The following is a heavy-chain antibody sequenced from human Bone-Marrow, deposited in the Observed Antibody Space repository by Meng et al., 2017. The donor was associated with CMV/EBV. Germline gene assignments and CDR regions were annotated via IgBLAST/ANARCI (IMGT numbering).Heavy chain of an antibody. J-gene: IGHJ4*02. V-gene: IGHV4-59*01. Sequence: SKTLSLTCTVLGGSISSYYWSWIRKPPGKGLEWSGYIYYSGSTNYNPSLKSRATISVDTSKNQFSLKLSSVTAADTAVYYCARGPKRVRGVVVLYYFDYWGQGTLVTVSS. D-gene: IGHD3-10*01. CDR3: ARGPKRVRGVVVLYYFDY. CDR2: IYYSGST. CDR1: GGSISSYY.